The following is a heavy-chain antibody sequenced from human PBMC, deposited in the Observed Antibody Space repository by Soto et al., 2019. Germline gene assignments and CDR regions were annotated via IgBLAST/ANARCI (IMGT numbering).Heavy chain of an antibody. D-gene: IGHD2-2*01. CDR3: ARVRGGRTRCYRFDY. V-gene: IGHV4-31*03. CDR2: IYYSGSS. Sequence: QVQLQESGPGLVKPSQTLSLTCTVSGVSISSGGYYWSWIRQHPGKGLEWIGDIYYSGSSYYNPSLKRRVTISADTSKNQFSLKLSSVTAADTAVYYCARVRGGRTRCYRFDYWGQGTLVTVSS. J-gene: IGHJ4*02. CDR1: GVSISSGGYY.